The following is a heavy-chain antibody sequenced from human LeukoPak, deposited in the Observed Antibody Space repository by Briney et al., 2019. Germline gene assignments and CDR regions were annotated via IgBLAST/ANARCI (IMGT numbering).Heavy chain of an antibody. CDR2: IWYDGNTK. CDR3: ARGDYYYDSSGYPGH. D-gene: IGHD3-22*01. Sequence: GGSLRLSCAASGFTFSGYGMHWVRQAPGKGLEWVAVIWYDGNTKYYADSVKGRFTISRDNSKNTLYLQMNSLRAEDTAVYYCARGDYYYDSSGYPGHWGQGTLVTVSS. CDR1: GFTFSGYG. J-gene: IGHJ4*02. V-gene: IGHV3-33*01.